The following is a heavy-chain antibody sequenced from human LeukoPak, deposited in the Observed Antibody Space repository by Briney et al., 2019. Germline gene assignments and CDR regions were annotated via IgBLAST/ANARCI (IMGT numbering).Heavy chain of an antibody. CDR1: GFTFSNYA. V-gene: IGHV3-23*01. Sequence: PGGSLRLSCAASGFTFSNYAMSWVRQAPGKGLEWVSAIRGSGDNTYYADSVKGRFTISRDNSRNTVYLQMNSLRAEDTAVYYCAKLLVSVWDRVRHYFDYWGQGTLVTVSS. D-gene: IGHD3-10*02. CDR3: AKLLVSVWDRVRHYFDY. CDR2: IRGSGDNT. J-gene: IGHJ4*02.